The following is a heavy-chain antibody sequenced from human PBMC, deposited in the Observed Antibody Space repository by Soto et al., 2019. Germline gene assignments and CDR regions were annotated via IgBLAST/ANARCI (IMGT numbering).Heavy chain of an antibody. V-gene: IGHV1-18*01. Sequence: QVHLVQSGAEVKKPGASVKVSCKGSGYTFTSYGITWVRQAPGQGLEWMGWISAHNGNTDYAQKLQGRVTVTRDTSTSTAYMELRSLKSDDTAVYYCARGRYGDYWGQGALVTVSS. CDR3: ARGRYGDY. CDR2: ISAHNGNT. J-gene: IGHJ4*02. CDR1: GYTFTSYG. D-gene: IGHD1-1*01.